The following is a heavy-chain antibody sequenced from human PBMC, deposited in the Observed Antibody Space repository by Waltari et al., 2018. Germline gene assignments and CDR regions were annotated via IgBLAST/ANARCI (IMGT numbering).Heavy chain of an antibody. J-gene: IGHJ6*02. Sequence: QVQLQQWGAGQLQPSETLSLTCAVYGGSFSGYYWGWIRQPPGKGRERIGEINHNGKRNHNPALRSRITMLVDTSRSQFSLKVNSVTAADTAVYYCVRLEDCSGPGGNCYSGDSFALDVWGQGTTVTVSS. D-gene: IGHD2-15*01. CDR1: GGSFSGYY. V-gene: IGHV4-34*02. CDR3: VRLEDCSGPGGNCYSGDSFALDV. CDR2: INHNGKR.